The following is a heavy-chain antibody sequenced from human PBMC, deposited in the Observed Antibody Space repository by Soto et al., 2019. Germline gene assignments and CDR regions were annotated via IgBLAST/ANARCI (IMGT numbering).Heavy chain of an antibody. V-gene: IGHV4-34*01. CDR2: INHSGST. CDR1: GGSFSGYY. CDR3: ARTPNYYGSGRHAFDI. J-gene: IGHJ3*02. D-gene: IGHD3-10*01. Sequence: QVQLQQWGAGLLKPSETLSLTCAVYGGSFSGYYWSWIRQPPGKGLEWIGEINHSGSTNYNPSLKSRVTISVDTSKNQFSLKLSSVTAADTAVYYCARTPNYYGSGRHAFDIWGQGTMVTVSS.